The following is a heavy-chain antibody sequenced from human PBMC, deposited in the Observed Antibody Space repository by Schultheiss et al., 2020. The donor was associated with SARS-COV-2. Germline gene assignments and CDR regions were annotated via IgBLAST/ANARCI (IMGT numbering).Heavy chain of an antibody. V-gene: IGHV3-7*03. Sequence: GESLKISCAASGFTFSSYWMSWVRQAPGKGLEWVANIKQDGSEKYYVDSVKGRFTISRDNAKNSLYLQMNSLRAEDTALYYCAKETRYSGYDYVVYWGQGTLVTVSS. CDR2: IKQDGSEK. CDR1: GFTFSSYW. CDR3: AKETRYSGYDYVVY. D-gene: IGHD5-12*01. J-gene: IGHJ4*02.